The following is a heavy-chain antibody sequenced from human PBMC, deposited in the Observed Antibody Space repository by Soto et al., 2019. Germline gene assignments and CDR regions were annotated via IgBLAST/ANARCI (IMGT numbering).Heavy chain of an antibody. Sequence: QVQLMQSGGEVKKPGASVKVSCKTSGYSFTTYRISWVRQAPGQGLEWMGWISAYNGNTNYAQKLQDRVTMTTDTSTSTAYMELRSLRSDDTAVYYCAREGPARYYYYGMDVWGQVSTVTVSS. CDR1: GYSFTTYR. CDR2: ISAYNGNT. J-gene: IGHJ6*02. V-gene: IGHV1-18*01. CDR3: AREGPARYYYYGMDV.